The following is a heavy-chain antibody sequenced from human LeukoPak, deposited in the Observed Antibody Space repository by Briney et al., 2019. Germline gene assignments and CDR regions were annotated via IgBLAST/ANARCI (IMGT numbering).Heavy chain of an antibody. CDR3: ARDGGRDYYGSGSYDYYFDY. CDR1: GGSISSYY. CDR2: IYYSGST. Sequence: SETLSLTCTVSGGSISSYYWSWIRQPPGKGLEWIGYIYYSGSTNYNPSLKSRVTISVDTSKNQFSLKLSSVTAADTAAYYCARDGGRDYYGSGSYDYYFDYWGQGTLVTVSS. V-gene: IGHV4-59*01. J-gene: IGHJ4*02. D-gene: IGHD3-10*01.